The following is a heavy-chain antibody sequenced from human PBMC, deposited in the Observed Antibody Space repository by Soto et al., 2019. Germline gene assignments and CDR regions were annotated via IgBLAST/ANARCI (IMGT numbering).Heavy chain of an antibody. Sequence: VGSLRLSCASSVCTFSSYGMHWVRQSPGKWLEWVAVIWYDGSNKYYADSVKGRFTISRDNSKNTLYLQMNSLRAEDTAVYYCARGVSVWLRLPVPPYGSRWEEEGRFDPGGQGTRVTV. CDR2: IWYDGSNK. V-gene: IGHV3-33*01. CDR1: VCTFSSYG. J-gene: IGHJ5*02. D-gene: IGHD5-12*01. CDR3: ARGVSVWLRLPVPPYGSRWEEEGRFDP.